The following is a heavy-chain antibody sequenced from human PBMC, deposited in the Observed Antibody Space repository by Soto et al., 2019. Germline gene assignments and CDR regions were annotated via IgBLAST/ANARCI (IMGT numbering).Heavy chain of an antibody. J-gene: IGHJ6*02. CDR2: ISWNSGSI. CDR1: GFTFDDYA. V-gene: IGHV3-9*01. Sequence: PGGSLRLSCAVSGFTFDDYAMHWVRQAPGKGLEWVSGISWNSGSIGYADSVKGRFTISRDNAKNSLYLQMNSLRTEDTALYYCPKDMKVFTIFGPYGMDVWGQGTTVAVSS. D-gene: IGHD3-3*01. CDR3: PKDMKVFTIFGPYGMDV.